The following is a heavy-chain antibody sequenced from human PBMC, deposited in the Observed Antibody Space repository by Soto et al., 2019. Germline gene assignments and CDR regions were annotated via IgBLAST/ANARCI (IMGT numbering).Heavy chain of an antibody. CDR3: AKNSGWFNT. Sequence: GGSLRLSCAASGFPFSSTDMTWVRQAPGKGLDWVSTIDGSGGSTYYADSVKGRFTISRDNSMNTVYLQMNSLRADDTALYYCAKNSGWFNTWGQGALVTVSS. J-gene: IGHJ5*02. V-gene: IGHV3-23*01. CDR1: GFPFSSTD. CDR2: IDGSGGST. D-gene: IGHD3-10*01.